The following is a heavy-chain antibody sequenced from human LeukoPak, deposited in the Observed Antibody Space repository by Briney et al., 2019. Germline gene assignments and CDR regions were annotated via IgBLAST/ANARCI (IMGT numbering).Heavy chain of an antibody. D-gene: IGHD2-15*01. J-gene: IGHJ4*02. CDR1: GGSFSGYY. V-gene: IGHV4-34*01. CDR2: INHSGST. Sequence: SETLSLTCAVYGGSFSGYYWSWIRQPPGKGLEWIGEINHSGSTNYNPSLKSRVTISVDTSKDQFSLKLSSVTAADTAVYYCARQSGYCSGGSCYYSDYWGQGTLVTVSS. CDR3: ARQSGYCSGGSCYYSDY.